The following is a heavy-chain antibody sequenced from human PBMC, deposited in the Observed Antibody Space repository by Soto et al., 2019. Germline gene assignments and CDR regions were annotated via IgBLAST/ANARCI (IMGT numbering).Heavy chain of an antibody. J-gene: IGHJ3*02. CDR3: ARSPYADALDI. CDR2: IFHSGTT. D-gene: IGHD2-2*01. CDR1: GYSITNVNW. Sequence: QVQLQESGPGLVKPSDTLSLTCAVSGYSITNVNWWAWIRQPPGKGLEWIGYIFHSGTTHYNPSPKSRVTMSVDTSKNQFSLKVDSLTAEDTAVYYCARSPYADALDIWGQGTMVTVSS. V-gene: IGHV4-28*01.